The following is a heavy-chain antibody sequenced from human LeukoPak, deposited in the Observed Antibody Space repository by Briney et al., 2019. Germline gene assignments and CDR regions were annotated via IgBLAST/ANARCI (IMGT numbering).Heavy chain of an antibody. Sequence: PGGSLRLSCAASGFTFSSYSMNWVRQAPGKGLEWVSYISSSSSTIYYADSVKGRFTISRDNAKNSLYLQMNSLRAEDTAVYYCARDQSYCGGDCYARNYYMDVWGKGTTVTVSS. J-gene: IGHJ6*03. CDR2: ISSSSSTI. CDR3: ARDQSYCGGDCYARNYYMDV. CDR1: GFTFSSYS. D-gene: IGHD2-21*01. V-gene: IGHV3-48*01.